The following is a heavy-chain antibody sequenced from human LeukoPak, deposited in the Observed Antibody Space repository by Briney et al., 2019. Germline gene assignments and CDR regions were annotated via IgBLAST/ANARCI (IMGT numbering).Heavy chain of an antibody. CDR1: GFTFDDYG. CDR2: IHWNGGST. CDR3: ARHETVAGTLWKYGMDV. V-gene: IGHV3-20*01. D-gene: IGHD6-19*01. Sequence: LPGGSLRLSCAASGFTFDDYGMSWVRQAPGKGLEWVSGIHWNGGSTGYADSVKGRFTISRDNAKNSLYLQMNSLRAEDTALYHCARHETVAGTLWKYGMDVWGQGTTVTVSS. J-gene: IGHJ6*02.